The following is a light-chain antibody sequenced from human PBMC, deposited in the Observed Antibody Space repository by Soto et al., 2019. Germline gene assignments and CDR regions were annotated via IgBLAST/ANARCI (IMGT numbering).Light chain of an antibody. V-gene: IGKV4-1*01. CDR1: QSVLFSSNNKNY. J-gene: IGKJ2*01. CDR2: WAS. CDR3: QQYYSVPYT. Sequence: DIVMTQSPDSLAVSLGERATINCKSSQSVLFSSNNKNYLAWYQQRPGQPPKLLIYWASTRESGVPDRFSGSGSGTDFTLTIAGLQAEDVALYYCQQYYSVPYTFGQGTNLEIK.